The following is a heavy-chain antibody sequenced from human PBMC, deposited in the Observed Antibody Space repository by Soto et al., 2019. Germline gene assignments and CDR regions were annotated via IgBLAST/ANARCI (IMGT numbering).Heavy chain of an antibody. CDR2: IIPIFGTA. CDR3: ARESYGSGSYYLDGMDV. Sequence: QVQLVQSGAEVKKPGSSVKVSCKASGGTFSSYAISWVRQAPGQGLEWMGGIIPIFGTANYAQKFQGRVTITADKSTSTVYMELSSLRSEDTAVYYCARESYGSGSYYLDGMDVWGQGTTVTVSS. D-gene: IGHD3-10*01. V-gene: IGHV1-69*06. CDR1: GGTFSSYA. J-gene: IGHJ6*02.